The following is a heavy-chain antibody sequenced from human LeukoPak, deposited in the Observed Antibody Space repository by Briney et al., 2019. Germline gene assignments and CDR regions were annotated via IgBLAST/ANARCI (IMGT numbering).Heavy chain of an antibody. D-gene: IGHD2-2*01. CDR2: IIPIFGTA. CDR1: GGTFTSYA. V-gene: IGHV1-69*13. J-gene: IGHJ6*03. CDR3: ARDQCSSTSCHYYYYMDV. Sequence: ASVKVSCKASGGTFTSYAINWVRQAPGQGLEWMGGIIPIFGTANYAQKFRGRVTITADESTSTAYMELSSLRSEDTAVYYCARDQCSSTSCHYYYYMDVWGKGTTVTVSS.